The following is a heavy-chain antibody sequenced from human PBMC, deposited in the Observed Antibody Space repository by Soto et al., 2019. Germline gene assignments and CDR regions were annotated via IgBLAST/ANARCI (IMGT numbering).Heavy chain of an antibody. CDR2: INQDGGGT. CDR3: ARYFRGSGRYFFDY. CDR1: GFTFISSF. Sequence: LSCVASGFTFISSFMGWVRQAPGKGLEWVANINQDGGGTYYVDSVEGRFTISRDNAKDSLYLQMNSLRGEDTAVYYCARYFRGSGRYFFDYWGQGTLVTVSS. D-gene: IGHD6-19*01. J-gene: IGHJ4*02. V-gene: IGHV3-7*03.